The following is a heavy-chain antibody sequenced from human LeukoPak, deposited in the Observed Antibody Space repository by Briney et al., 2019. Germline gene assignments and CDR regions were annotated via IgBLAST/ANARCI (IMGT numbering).Heavy chain of an antibody. CDR1: GVSFSSYA. CDR2: ITGSGDGT. Sequence: GGSLRRSCAVSGVSFSSYAVGWIRQTPGKGLQLVSTITGSGDGTFYADSVNGRFTVSRDNSKNTLYLQMSSLRADDTALYYCAFGPHQQWLLADYWGQGTLVTVSS. D-gene: IGHD6-19*01. CDR3: AFGPHQQWLLADY. J-gene: IGHJ4*02. V-gene: IGHV3-23*01.